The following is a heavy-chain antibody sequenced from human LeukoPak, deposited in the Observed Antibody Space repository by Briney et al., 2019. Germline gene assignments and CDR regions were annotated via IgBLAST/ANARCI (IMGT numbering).Heavy chain of an antibody. CDR1: GGSLNNYH. V-gene: IGHV4-4*07. Sequence: NASETLSLTCTVAGGSLNNYHWTWIRQPAGKGLEWIGRIYLSGLSTSGSTNYNPSLSSRVTMSLDTSKRQFFLNLTSVTAADTAVYYCTRGYFATIGHNSYAPWGQGTLVTVSS. CDR3: TRGYFATIGHNSYAP. CDR2: IYLSGLSTSGST. J-gene: IGHJ5*02. D-gene: IGHD1-26*01.